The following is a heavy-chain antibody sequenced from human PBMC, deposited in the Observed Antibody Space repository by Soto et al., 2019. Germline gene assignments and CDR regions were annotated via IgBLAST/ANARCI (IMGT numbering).Heavy chain of an antibody. CDR3: ARAQGGYSGSYRFDY. Sequence: QVQLVQSGAEVKKPGASVKVSCKASGYTFTSYAMHWVRQAPGQRLEWMGWINAGNGNTKYSQKFQGRVTMTRDTSXXTDYMELSSLTSEDTAVYYCARAQGGYSGSYRFDYWGQGPLVTVSS. D-gene: IGHD1-26*01. V-gene: IGHV1-3*01. J-gene: IGHJ4*02. CDR1: GYTFTSYA. CDR2: INAGNGNT.